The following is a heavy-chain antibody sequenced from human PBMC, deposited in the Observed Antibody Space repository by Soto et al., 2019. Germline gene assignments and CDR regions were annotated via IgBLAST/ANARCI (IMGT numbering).Heavy chain of an antibody. D-gene: IGHD3-22*01. V-gene: IGHV4-39*01. CDR1: GGSISSSSYY. CDR3: NYYDSSGYYYSLDY. J-gene: IGHJ4*02. CDR2: IYYSGST. Sequence: SETLSLTCTVSGGSISSSSYYWGWIRQPPGKGLEWIGSIYYSGSTYYNPSLKSRVTISVDTSKNQFSLKLSSVTAADTAVYYCNYYDSSGYYYSLDYWGQGTLVTVSS.